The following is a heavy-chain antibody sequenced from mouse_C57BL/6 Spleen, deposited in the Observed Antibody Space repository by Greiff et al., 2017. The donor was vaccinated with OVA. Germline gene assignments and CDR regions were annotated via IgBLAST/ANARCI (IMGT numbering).Heavy chain of an antibody. CDR1: GFNIKDYY. CDR2: IDPEDGDT. V-gene: IGHV14-1*01. CDR3: TTCYYGSSYVGTWFAY. Sequence: EVQLQQSGAELVRPGASVKLSCTASGFNIKDYYMHWVKQRPEQGLEWIGRIDPEDGDTEYAPKFQGKANMTAATSSTPADLQLSSLTSEDTAVYYCTTCYYGSSYVGTWFAYWGQGTLVTVSA. D-gene: IGHD1-1*01. J-gene: IGHJ3*01.